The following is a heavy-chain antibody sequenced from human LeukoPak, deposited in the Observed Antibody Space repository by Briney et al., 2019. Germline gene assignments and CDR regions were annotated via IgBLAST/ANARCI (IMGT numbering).Heavy chain of an antibody. J-gene: IGHJ4*02. V-gene: IGHV3-9*01. CDR1: GFTFDDYA. CDR3: ARHPVVGGPFDY. CDR2: ISWNSGSI. Sequence: GGSLRLSCAASGFTFDDYAMHWVRQAPGKGLEWVSGISWNSGSIGYADSVKGRFTISRDNAKNSLYLQMNSLRAEDTALYYRARHPVVGGPFDYWGQGTLVTVSS.